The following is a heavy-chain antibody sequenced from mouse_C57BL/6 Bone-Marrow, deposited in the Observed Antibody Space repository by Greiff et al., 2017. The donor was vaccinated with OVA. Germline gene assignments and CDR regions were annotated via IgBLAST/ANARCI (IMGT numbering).Heavy chain of an antibody. CDR3: ARHGDYGSFFDY. V-gene: IGHV5-6*01. J-gene: IGHJ2*01. Sequence: EVMLVESGGDLVKPGGSLKLSCAASGFTFSSYGMSWVRQTPDKRLEWVATFSSGGSYTYYPDSVKGRFTISRDNAKNTLYLQMSSLKSEDTAMYYCARHGDYGSFFDYWGQGTTLTVSS. CDR2: FSSGGSYT. D-gene: IGHD1-1*01. CDR1: GFTFSSYG.